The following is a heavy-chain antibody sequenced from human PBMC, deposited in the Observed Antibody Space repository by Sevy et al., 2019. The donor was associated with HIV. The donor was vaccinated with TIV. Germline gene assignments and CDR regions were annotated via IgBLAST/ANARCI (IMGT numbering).Heavy chain of an antibody. CDR3: ATHAGIAAAGRVFDY. Sequence: GGSLRLSCAASGFTFSDHYMEWVRQAPGKGLEWVGRTRNKADSYTTEYAASVKGRFTISRDDSKNSLYLQMNSLKTEDTAEYYSATHAGIAAAGRVFDYWGQGTLVTVSS. CDR2: TRNKADSYTT. V-gene: IGHV3-72*01. J-gene: IGHJ4*02. CDR1: GFTFSDHY. D-gene: IGHD6-13*01.